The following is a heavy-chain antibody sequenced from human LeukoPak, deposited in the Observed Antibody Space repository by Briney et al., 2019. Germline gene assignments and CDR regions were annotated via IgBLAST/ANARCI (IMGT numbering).Heavy chain of an antibody. Sequence: GGSLRLSCAASGFTFSSYAMHWVRQAPGKGLEWGAVISYDGSNKYYADSVKGRFTISRDNSKNRLYLQMNSLRAEDTAVYYCASVAVAGLGGDYWGQGTLVTVSS. CDR1: GFTFSSYA. D-gene: IGHD6-19*01. V-gene: IGHV3-30-3*01. J-gene: IGHJ4*02. CDR2: ISYDGSNK. CDR3: ASVAVAGLGGDY.